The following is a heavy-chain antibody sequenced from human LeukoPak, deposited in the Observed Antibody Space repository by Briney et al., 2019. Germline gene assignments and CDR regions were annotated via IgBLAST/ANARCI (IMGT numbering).Heavy chain of an antibody. V-gene: IGHV3-53*01. CDR3: ARDRYGDYSGWYFDL. CDR1: GFTVNSNY. CDR2: IYGGGTT. Sequence: PGGSLRLSCAASGFTVNSNYMNWVRQAPGKGLEWVSLIYGGGTTYYADSVKARFTISRDNSKNTLYLQMNSLRAEDTAVYYCARDRYGDYSGWYFDLWGRGTLVTVSS. J-gene: IGHJ2*01. D-gene: IGHD4-17*01.